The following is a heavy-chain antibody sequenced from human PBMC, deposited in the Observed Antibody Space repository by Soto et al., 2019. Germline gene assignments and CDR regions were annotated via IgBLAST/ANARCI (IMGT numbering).Heavy chain of an antibody. Sequence: QVQLVESGGGVVQPGRSLRLSCAASGFTFSNYAMHWVRQAPGKGLDWVAVVSFDGSNSYYADSVKGRFTISRDNSKNTLFLQMSSLRPEDTAVYFCARPIVPAIQNRPYYSYGLDVWGQGTTVNVSS. CDR2: VSFDGSNS. J-gene: IGHJ6*02. D-gene: IGHD2-2*01. CDR1: GFTFSNYA. CDR3: ARPIVPAIQNRPYYSYGLDV. V-gene: IGHV3-30-3*01.